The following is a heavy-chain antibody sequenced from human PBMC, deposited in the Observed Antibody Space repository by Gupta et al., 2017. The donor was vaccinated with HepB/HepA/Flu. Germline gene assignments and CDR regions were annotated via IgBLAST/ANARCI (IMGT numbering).Heavy chain of an antibody. CDR3: ASDLGGAHPMIFDQ. V-gene: IGHV3-66*01. Sequence: EVQLVESGGGLVQPGGSLRLSCAASGFSVSDYYMSWVRQAPGIGLEWVSVIHRDGSPYYADSVKGRFTMSRDNSKNTLYLQMKSLRAEDTAVYYCASDLGGAHPMIFDQWGQGNLVAVSS. J-gene: IGHJ4*02. CDR2: IHRDGSP. CDR1: GFSVSDYY. D-gene: IGHD3-16*01.